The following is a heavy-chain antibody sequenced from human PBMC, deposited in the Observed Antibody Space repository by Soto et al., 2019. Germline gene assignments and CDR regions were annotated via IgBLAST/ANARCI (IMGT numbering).Heavy chain of an antibody. D-gene: IGHD3-10*01. CDR3: ARVWFGGENWFDP. CDR1: GGSISTYY. Sequence: QVQLRESGPGLVKPSETLSLTCTVSGGSISTYYWTWIRQPPGKGLQWIGNVYYTGSSKYNPSLKSRVTISVDRSKNQFSLKLSSVTAADTAVYYCARVWFGGENWFDPWGQGTLVTVSS. V-gene: IGHV4-59*01. J-gene: IGHJ5*02. CDR2: VYYTGSS.